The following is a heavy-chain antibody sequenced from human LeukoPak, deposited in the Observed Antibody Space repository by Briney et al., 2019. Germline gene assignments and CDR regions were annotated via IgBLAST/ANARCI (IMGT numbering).Heavy chain of an antibody. J-gene: IGHJ4*02. Sequence: PSETLSLTCTVSGGSISSYYWSWIRQPPGKGLEWIGYIYYSGSTNYNPSLKSRVTISVDTSKNQFSLKLSSVTAADTAVYYCARRYPPNYYGSGSYFGYWGQGTLVTVSS. CDR1: GGSISSYY. D-gene: IGHD3-10*01. CDR2: IYYSGST. CDR3: ARRYPPNYYGSGSYFGY. V-gene: IGHV4-59*12.